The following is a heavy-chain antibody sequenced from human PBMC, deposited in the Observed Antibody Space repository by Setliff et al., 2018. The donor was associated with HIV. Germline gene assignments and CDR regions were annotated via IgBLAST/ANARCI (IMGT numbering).Heavy chain of an antibody. CDR1: GFTFSTSA. J-gene: IGHJ4*02. Sequence: LRLSCAASGFTFSTSAMHWVRQAPGKGLEWVSYISGRGTSTYYADSVKGRFTISRDNAKDSVYLQMNSLRVDDTAVYYCARGAFNWNYAHFDFWGQGTLVTVSS. CDR3: ARGAFNWNYAHFDF. CDR2: ISGRGTST. V-gene: IGHV3-48*01. D-gene: IGHD1-7*01.